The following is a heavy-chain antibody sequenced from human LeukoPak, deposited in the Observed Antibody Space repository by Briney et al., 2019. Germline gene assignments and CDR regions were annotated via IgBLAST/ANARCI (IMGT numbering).Heavy chain of an antibody. CDR2: IYYTGTT. CDR3: ARRRRDSSGYYSPKYYFDY. D-gene: IGHD3-22*01. CDR1: GGSISSSSYY. Sequence: PSETLSLTCTVSGGSISSSSYYWGWIRQPPGKGLEWIGSIYYTGTTYYNPSLNSRVTISVDTSKNQFSLELTSVTAADTALYYCARRRRDSSGYYSPKYYFDYWGQGTLVTVSS. J-gene: IGHJ4*02. V-gene: IGHV4-39*01.